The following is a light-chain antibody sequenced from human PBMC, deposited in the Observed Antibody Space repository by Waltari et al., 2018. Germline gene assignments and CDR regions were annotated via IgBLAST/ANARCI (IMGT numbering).Light chain of an antibody. CDR1: SSDVGGYNY. Sequence: QSALTQPASVSGSPGQSITISCAGTSSDVGGYNYVSWYQQHPDKAPQLVIYEVSHRPPGVSSRCSASNAGDTASLTIAGLRAEAGADYSCSSYTSSSTLVFGGGSKVTVL. J-gene: IGLJ2*01. CDR3: SSYTSSSTLV. CDR2: EVS. V-gene: IGLV2-14*01.